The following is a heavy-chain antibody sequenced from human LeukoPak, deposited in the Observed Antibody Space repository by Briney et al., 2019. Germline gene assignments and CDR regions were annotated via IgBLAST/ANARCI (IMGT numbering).Heavy chain of an antibody. CDR2: ITGSGGST. CDR3: AKDEGTVTTSA. V-gene: IGHV3-23*01. Sequence: GSLRLSCAASGFTFSTYAMSWVRQAPGKGLEWVSAITGSGGSTYYADSVKGRFTIPRDNSKNTLYLQMNSLRAEGTAVYYCAKDEGTVTTSAWGQGTLVTVSS. CDR1: GFTFSTYA. D-gene: IGHD4-11*01. J-gene: IGHJ5*02.